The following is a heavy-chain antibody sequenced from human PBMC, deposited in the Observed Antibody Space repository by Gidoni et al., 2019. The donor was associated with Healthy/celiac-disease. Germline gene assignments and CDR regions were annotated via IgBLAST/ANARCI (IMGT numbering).Heavy chain of an antibody. CDR3: ARSVVPAAIDTGEFDY. J-gene: IGHJ4*02. D-gene: IGHD2-2*01. Sequence: QVQLVQSGAEVKKPGASVKVSCKASGYTFRRYAMHWVRQAPGQRLDWMGWINAGNGKTKYSQKFQGRVTITRDTSASTAYMELSSLRSEDTAVYYCARSVVPAAIDTGEFDYWGQGTLVTVSS. CDR2: INAGNGKT. CDR1: GYTFRRYA. V-gene: IGHV1-3*01.